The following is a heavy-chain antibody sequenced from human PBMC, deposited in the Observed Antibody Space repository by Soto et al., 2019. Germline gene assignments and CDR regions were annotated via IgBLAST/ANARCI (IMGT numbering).Heavy chain of an antibody. V-gene: IGHV4-61*01. J-gene: IGHJ6*02. CDR2: IYYSGST. Sequence: SETLSLTCTVSGGSVSSGSYYWSWIRQPPGKGLEWIGYIYYSGSTNYNPSLKSRVTISVDTSKNQFSLKLSSVTAADTAVYYCASTSITMVRGVIITPLKYYYYYGMDVWGQGTTVTVSS. D-gene: IGHD3-10*01. CDR1: GGSVSSGSYY. CDR3: ASTSITMVRGVIITPLKYYYYYGMDV.